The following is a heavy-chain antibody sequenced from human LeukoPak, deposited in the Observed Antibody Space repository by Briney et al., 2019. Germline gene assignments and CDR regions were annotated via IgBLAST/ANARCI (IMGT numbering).Heavy chain of an antibody. J-gene: IGHJ3*02. CDR2: INSDGSST. Sequence: GGSLRLSCAASGFTFSSYWMHWVRQAPGKGLVWVSRINSDGSSTSYADSVKGRFTISRDNAKNTLYVQMNSLRAEDTVVYYCSTGSGHAFDIWGRGTMVTVSS. CDR3: STGSGHAFDI. V-gene: IGHV3-74*01. CDR1: GFTFSSYW. D-gene: IGHD3-10*01.